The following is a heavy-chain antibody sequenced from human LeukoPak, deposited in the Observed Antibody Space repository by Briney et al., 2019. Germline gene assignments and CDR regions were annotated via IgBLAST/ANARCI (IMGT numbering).Heavy chain of an antibody. CDR2: ISAYNGNT. CDR3: ARDLTRSHYYDSSGYRADAFDI. V-gene: IGHV1-18*01. D-gene: IGHD3-22*01. J-gene: IGHJ3*02. CDR1: GYTFTSYG. Sequence: GASVKVSCKASGYTFTSYGISWVRQAPGQGLEWMGWISAYNGNTNYAQKLQGRVTMTTDTSTSTAYMELRSLRSDDTAVYYCARDLTRSHYYDSSGYRADAFDIWGQGTMVTVSS.